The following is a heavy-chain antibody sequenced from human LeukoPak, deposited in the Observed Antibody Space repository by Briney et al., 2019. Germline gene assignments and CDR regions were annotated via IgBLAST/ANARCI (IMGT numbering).Heavy chain of an antibody. V-gene: IGHV3-23*01. D-gene: IGHD3-3*01. CDR2: ISGSGGST. CDR1: GFTFSSYA. J-gene: IGHJ4*02. CDR3: AKDHYDFWSGYYIHFDY. Sequence: PGGSLRLSCAASGFTFSSYAMSWVRQAPGKGLEWVSAISGSGGSTYYADSVKGRFTISRDNSKNTLNLQMNSLRAEDTAVYYCAKDHYDFWSGYYIHFDYWGQGTLVTVSS.